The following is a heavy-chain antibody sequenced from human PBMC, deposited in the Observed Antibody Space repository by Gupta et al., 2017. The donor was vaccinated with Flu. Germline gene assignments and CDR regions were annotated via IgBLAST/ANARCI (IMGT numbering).Heavy chain of an antibody. V-gene: IGHV1-8*01. CDR3: ARGRSPKYSSGWYAH. CDR2: MNPNSGNT. D-gene: IGHD6-19*01. Sequence: ATGQGLEWMGWMNPNSGNTGYAQKFQGRVTMTRNTSISTAYMELSSLRSEDTAVYYCARGRSPKYSSGWYAHWGQGTLVTASS. J-gene: IGHJ5*02.